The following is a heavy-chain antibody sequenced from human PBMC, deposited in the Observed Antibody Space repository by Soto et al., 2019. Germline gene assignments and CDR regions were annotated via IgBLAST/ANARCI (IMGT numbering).Heavy chain of an antibody. CDR3: AKRKPRSSSGSYSGYYFDY. CDR1: GFPFSSYA. V-gene: IGHV3-23*01. CDR2: ISGSGGST. Sequence: GGSLRLSCAASGFPFSSYAMSWVRQAPGKGLEWVSAISGSGGSTYYADPVKGRFTISRDNSKNTLYLQMNSLRAEDTAVYYCAKRKPRSSSGSYSGYYFDYWGQGHLFTVSS. D-gene: IGHD1-26*01. J-gene: IGHJ4*02.